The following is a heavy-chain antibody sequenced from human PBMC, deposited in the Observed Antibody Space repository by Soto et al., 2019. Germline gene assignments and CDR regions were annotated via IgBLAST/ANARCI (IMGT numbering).Heavy chain of an antibody. CDR3: AKGSFTSTGGRIGYHYNAMDV. CDR1: GGTFSSHS. CDR2: IIPIFGPA. V-gene: IGHV1-69*13. Sequence: SVKVSCKSSGGTFSSHSINWVRQAPGQGLEWMGGIIPIFGPANFAKKFQGRVTITADESTTIAYMELSSLTSEDTAVYYCAKGSFTSTGGRIGYHYNAMDVWGQGTTVTVSS. D-gene: IGHD1-1*01. J-gene: IGHJ6*02.